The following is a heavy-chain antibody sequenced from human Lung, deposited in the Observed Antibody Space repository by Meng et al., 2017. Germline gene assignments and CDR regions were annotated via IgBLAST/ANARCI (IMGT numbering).Heavy chain of an antibody. CDR3: ARGQKGYFDL. Sequence: VQLQESGPGLVKPSQTLSLTFTVSGGSISSSNYYWSWIRQPPGKGLEWGGHIYNSGSTYYNPSLKSRITISVDTSKNQFSLKLSSVTAADTAVYYCARGQKGYFDLWGRGTLVTVSS. CDR1: GGSISSSNYY. CDR2: IYNSGST. J-gene: IGHJ2*01. V-gene: IGHV4-30-4*01.